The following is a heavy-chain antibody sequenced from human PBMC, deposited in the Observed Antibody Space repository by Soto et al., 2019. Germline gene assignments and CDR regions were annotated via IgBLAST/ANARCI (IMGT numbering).Heavy chain of an antibody. CDR3: ARDKSGYSYGSSYSYYYYMDV. J-gene: IGHJ6*03. V-gene: IGHV3-11*01. CDR1: GFTFSDYY. Sequence: GESLKISCAASGFTFSDYYMSWIRQAPGKGLEWVSYISSSGSTIYYADSVKGRFTISRDNAKNSLYLQMNSLRAEDTAVYYCARDKSGYSYGSSYSYYYYMDVWGKGTTVTVSS. CDR2: ISSSGSTI. D-gene: IGHD5-18*01.